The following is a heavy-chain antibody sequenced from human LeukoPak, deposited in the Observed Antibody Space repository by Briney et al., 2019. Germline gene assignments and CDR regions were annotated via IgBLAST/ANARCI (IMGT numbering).Heavy chain of an antibody. CDR2: INPNSGGT. Sequence: ASVKVSCKASGYTFTSYDINWVRQAPGQGLEWMGWINPNSGGTNYAQKFQGRVTMTRDTSISTAYMELSRLRSDDTAVYYCARLPSGNPDDYWGQGTLVTVSS. CDR3: ARLPSGNPDDY. CDR1: GYTFTSYD. J-gene: IGHJ4*02. D-gene: IGHD3-10*01. V-gene: IGHV1-2*02.